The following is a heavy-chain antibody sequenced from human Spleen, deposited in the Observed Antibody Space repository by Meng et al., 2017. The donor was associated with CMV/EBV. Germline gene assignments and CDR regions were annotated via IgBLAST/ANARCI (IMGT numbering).Heavy chain of an antibody. CDR1: GGSFSGYY. Sequence: SETLSLTCAVYGGSFSGYYWSWIRQPPGKGLEWIGEINHSGSTNYNPSLKSRVTISVDTSKNQFSLKLSSVTAADTAVYYCARARWRGYSGYDRGWFDPWGQGTLVTVSS. CDR2: INHSGST. D-gene: IGHD5-12*01. CDR3: ARARWRGYSGYDRGWFDP. J-gene: IGHJ5*02. V-gene: IGHV4-34*01.